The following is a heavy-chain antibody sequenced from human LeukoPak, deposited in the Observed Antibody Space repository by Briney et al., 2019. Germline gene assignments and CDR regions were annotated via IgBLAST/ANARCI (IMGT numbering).Heavy chain of an antibody. Sequence: GGSLRLSCAASGFTFSSYSMNWVRQAPGKGLEWVSYISSSSNTIYYADSVKGRFTISRDNAKNSLYLQMNSLRDEDTAVYYCAKNESSATYPPSPTWGQGTLVTVSS. V-gene: IGHV3-48*02. CDR2: ISSSSNTI. CDR3: AKNESSATYPPSPT. D-gene: IGHD3-22*01. CDR1: GFTFSSYS. J-gene: IGHJ5*02.